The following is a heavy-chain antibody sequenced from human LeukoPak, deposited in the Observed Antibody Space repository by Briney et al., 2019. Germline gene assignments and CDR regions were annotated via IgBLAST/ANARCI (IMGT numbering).Heavy chain of an antibody. CDR3: ASRCSGGSCSRTSAFES. Sequence: KPSETLSLTCAVYGGSFRACYWTWSRQPPGKGLEWIGEINHSGSTNYNPSLKSRVTISVDTSKNQFSLKLSSVTAADTAVYYCASRCSGGSCSRTSAFESWGQGTMVPVSS. CDR1: GGSFRACY. D-gene: IGHD2-15*01. V-gene: IGHV4-34*01. CDR2: INHSGST. J-gene: IGHJ3*02.